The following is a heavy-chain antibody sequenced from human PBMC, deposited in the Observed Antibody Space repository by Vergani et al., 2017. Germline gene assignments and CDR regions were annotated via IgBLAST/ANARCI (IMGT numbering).Heavy chain of an antibody. CDR1: GGSISSGGYY. J-gene: IGHJ6*03. Sequence: QVQLQESGPGLVKPSQTLSLTCTVSGGSISSGGYYWSWIRQHPGKGLEWIGYIYYSGSTYYNPSLKRRVTIAVDTSKNQFSLKLSSVTAADTAVYYCARAQLELRWSYYYMDVWGKGTTVTVSS. CDR3: ARAQLELRWSYYYMDV. V-gene: IGHV4-31*03. D-gene: IGHD1-7*01. CDR2: IYYSGST.